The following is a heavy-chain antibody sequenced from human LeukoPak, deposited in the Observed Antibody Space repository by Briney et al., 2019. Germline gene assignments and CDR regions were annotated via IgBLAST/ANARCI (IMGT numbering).Heavy chain of an antibody. J-gene: IGHJ5*02. D-gene: IGHD3-22*01. CDR3: ASMNYYDSSGYYS. Sequence: SETLSLTCTVSGGSISSGSYYWSWIWQPAGKGLAWIGRIYTSGSTNYNPSLKSRVTISVDTSKNQFSLKLSSVTTADTAVYYCASMNYYDSSGYYSSGQGTLVTVSS. CDR1: GGSISSGSYY. CDR2: IYTSGST. V-gene: IGHV4-61*02.